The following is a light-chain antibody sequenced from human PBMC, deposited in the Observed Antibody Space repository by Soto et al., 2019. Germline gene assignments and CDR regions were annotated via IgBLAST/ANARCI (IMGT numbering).Light chain of an antibody. CDR1: SSDVGGYNY. Sequence: QSALTQPPSASGSPGQSVTISCTGTSSDVGGYNYVSWYQQHPGKAPKLMIYDVSRRPSGVPDRFSGSKSGNTAPLTVSGLQAEYESDYYCTSYAGSNNFVAFGGGTKRTVL. V-gene: IGLV2-8*01. J-gene: IGLJ2*01. CDR2: DVS. CDR3: TSYAGSNNFVA.